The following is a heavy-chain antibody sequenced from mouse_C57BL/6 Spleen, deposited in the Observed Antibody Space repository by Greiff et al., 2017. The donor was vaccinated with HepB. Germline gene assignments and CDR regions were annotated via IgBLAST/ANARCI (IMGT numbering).Heavy chain of an antibody. Sequence: VQLQQPGTELVKPGASVKLSCKASGYTFTSYWMHWVKQRPGQGLEWIGNINPSNGGTNYNEKFKSKATLTVDKSSSTAYIQHSTLTSVDSAVYCCARAPYDGYYVRYFDVWGTGTTVTVSS. CDR2: INPSNGGT. CDR3: ARAPYDGYYVRYFDV. D-gene: IGHD2-3*01. J-gene: IGHJ1*03. CDR1: GYTFTSYW. V-gene: IGHV1-53*01.